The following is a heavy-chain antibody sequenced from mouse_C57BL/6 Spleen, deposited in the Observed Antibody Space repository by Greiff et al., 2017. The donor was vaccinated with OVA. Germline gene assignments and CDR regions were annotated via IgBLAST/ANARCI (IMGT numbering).Heavy chain of an antibody. CDR3: AREGY. CDR1: GYTFTSYW. V-gene: IGHV1-69*01. CDR2: IDPSDSYT. J-gene: IGHJ2*01. Sequence: QVQLQQPGAELVMPGASVKLSCKASGYTFTSYWMHWVKQRPGQGLEWIGEIDPSDSYTDYNQKFKGKSTLTVDKSSSTAYMQLSSLTSEDSAVYYCAREGYWGQGTTLTVSS.